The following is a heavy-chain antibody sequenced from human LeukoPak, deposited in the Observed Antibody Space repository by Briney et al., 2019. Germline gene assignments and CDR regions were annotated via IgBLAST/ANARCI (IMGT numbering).Heavy chain of an antibody. D-gene: IGHD3-10*01. V-gene: IGHV3-7*01. J-gene: IGHJ4*02. CDR2: IKTDGTEK. CDR1: GFTFSSYW. Sequence: GGSLRLSCAGSGFTFSSYWINWVRQAPGKGLEWVANIKTDGTEKNYVDSVRGRFTISRDNAQNSAYLQMNSLRAEDTAVYYCARGYGSGSEDYWGQGTLVTVSS. CDR3: ARGYGSGSEDY.